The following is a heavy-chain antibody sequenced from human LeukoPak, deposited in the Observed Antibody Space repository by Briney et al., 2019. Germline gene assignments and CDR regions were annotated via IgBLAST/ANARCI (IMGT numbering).Heavy chain of an antibody. J-gene: IGHJ4*02. Sequence: SVTVSCKSSGYTFTSYDINWVRQATGQGLEWMGWINPNSGNTGYAQKFQGRVTMTRNTSISTDYLELSSLTPEDTAFYYCARSDPYDYDRSGYPKNDYWGQGTLVTVSS. CDR2: INPNSGNT. D-gene: IGHD3-22*01. V-gene: IGHV1-8*01. CDR1: GYTFTSYD. CDR3: ARSDPYDYDRSGYPKNDY.